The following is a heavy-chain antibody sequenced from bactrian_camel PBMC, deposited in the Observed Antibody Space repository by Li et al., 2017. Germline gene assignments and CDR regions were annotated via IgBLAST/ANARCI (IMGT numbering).Heavy chain of an antibody. CDR1: GYTYNRNC. CDR2: IDSDGST. J-gene: IGHJ4*01. D-gene: IGHD5*01. CDR3: AVGEDKAMSSGRIY. V-gene: IGHV3S53*01. Sequence: ESGGGSVQAGGSLRLSCAASGYTYNRNCMAWFRQAPGKEREAVAAIDSDGSTSYADSVKGRFTISRDNAKNTLYLQMNNLQIADTAVYYCAVGEDKAMSSGRIYRGQGTQVTVS.